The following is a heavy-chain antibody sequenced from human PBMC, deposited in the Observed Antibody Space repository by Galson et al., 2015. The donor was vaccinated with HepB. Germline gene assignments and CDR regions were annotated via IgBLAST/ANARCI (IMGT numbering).Heavy chain of an antibody. D-gene: IGHD4-11*01. CDR3: ARVTPGGFGFDH. CDR2: IIPVFGTT. J-gene: IGHJ4*02. Sequence: SVKVSCKASRDTFSRYAIGWVRQAPGQGLEWMGGIIPVFGTTNYAQRLRDRVTITADESTSTVYVEVSSLKSDDTAVYYCARVTPGGFGFDHWGQGTLVIVSS. V-gene: IGHV1-69*13. CDR1: RDTFSRYA.